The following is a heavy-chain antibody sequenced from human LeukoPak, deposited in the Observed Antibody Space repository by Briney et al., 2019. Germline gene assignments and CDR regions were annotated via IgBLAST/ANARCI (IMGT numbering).Heavy chain of an antibody. J-gene: IGHJ4*02. CDR3: ARGRTGYYFDY. D-gene: IGHD2-8*02. CDR2: INTDGSST. CDR1: GFTISSHW. Sequence: GGSLRLSCAASGFTISSHWMHWVRQAPGTGLVWVSRINTDGSSTIYAESVKGRFTISRDNARNTLYLQMNSLRAEDTAVYYCARGRTGYYFDYWGQGSLVTVSS. V-gene: IGHV3-74*01.